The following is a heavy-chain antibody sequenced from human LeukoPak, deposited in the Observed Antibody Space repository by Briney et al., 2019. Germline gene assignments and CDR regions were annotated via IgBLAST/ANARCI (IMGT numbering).Heavy chain of an antibody. Sequence: SETLSLTCTVSGVSISSGSYSWSWIRQHPGRGLEWIGYMYYSGSPYYNPSLKSRLNMSVDTSKNQFSLTLSSVTAADTAVYYCARGSGVESLFDYWGQGTLVTVSS. CDR1: GVSISSGSYS. CDR3: ARGSGVESLFDY. CDR2: MYYSGSP. D-gene: IGHD3-10*01. V-gene: IGHV4-31*03. J-gene: IGHJ4*02.